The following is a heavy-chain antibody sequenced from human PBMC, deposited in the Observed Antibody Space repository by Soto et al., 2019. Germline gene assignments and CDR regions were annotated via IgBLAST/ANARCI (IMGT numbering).Heavy chain of an antibody. J-gene: IGHJ6*02. CDR2: IWYDGSNK. Sequence: QVQLVESGGGVVQPGRSLRLSCAASGFTFSSYGMHWVRQAPGKGLEWVAVIWYDGSNKYYADSVKGRFTISRDNSKNTLYLQMNSLGAEDTAVYYCARVGYCSGGSCHNYYYYGMDVWGQGTTVTVSS. CDR3: ARVGYCSGGSCHNYYYYGMDV. CDR1: GFTFSSYG. D-gene: IGHD2-15*01. V-gene: IGHV3-33*01.